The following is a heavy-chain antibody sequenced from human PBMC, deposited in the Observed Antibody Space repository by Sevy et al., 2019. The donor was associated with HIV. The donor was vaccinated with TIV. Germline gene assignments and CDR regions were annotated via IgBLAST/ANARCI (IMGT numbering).Heavy chain of an antibody. V-gene: IGHV3-21*06. J-gene: IGHJ3*02. CDR2: VSGSANYI. CDR3: AKPYGSGSWEAFDI. CDR1: GFTFNTYT. D-gene: IGHD3-10*01. Sequence: GGSLRLSCIASGFTFNTYTMNWVRQAPGEGLEWVSSVSGSANYIYYADSVKGRFTISRDNAKNSLLLQMNSLRVEDTAVYYCAKPYGSGSWEAFDIWGQGTMVTVSS.